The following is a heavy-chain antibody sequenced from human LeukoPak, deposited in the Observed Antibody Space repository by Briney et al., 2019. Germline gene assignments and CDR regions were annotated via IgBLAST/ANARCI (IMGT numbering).Heavy chain of an antibody. V-gene: IGHV1-18*01. CDR1: GYTFTSYG. D-gene: IGHD4-23*01. CDR3: ARVGGYGGNFDY. Sequence: ASVKVSCKASGYTFTSYGISWVRQAPGQGLEWMGWISAYNGNTNYAQRFQGRVTMTRDTSISTAYMELSRLRSDDTAVYYCARVGGYGGNFDYWGQGTLVTVSS. CDR2: ISAYNGNT. J-gene: IGHJ4*02.